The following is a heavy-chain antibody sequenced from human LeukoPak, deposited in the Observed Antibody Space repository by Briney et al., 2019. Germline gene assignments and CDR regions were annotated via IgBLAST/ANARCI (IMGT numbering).Heavy chain of an antibody. Sequence: SETLSLTCTVSGGSISSYYWSWIRQPPGKGLEWIGYIYYSGSTNYNPSLKSRVTISVDTSKNQFSLKLSSVTAADTAVYYCARDYDFWMRGAFDIWGQGTKVTVSS. J-gene: IGHJ3*02. D-gene: IGHD3-3*01. CDR2: IYYSGST. CDR1: GGSISSYY. V-gene: IGHV4-59*12. CDR3: ARDYDFWMRGAFDI.